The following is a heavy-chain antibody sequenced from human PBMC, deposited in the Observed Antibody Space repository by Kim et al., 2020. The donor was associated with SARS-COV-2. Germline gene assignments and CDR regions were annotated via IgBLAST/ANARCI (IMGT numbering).Heavy chain of an antibody. D-gene: IGHD1-1*01. CDR1: GFSFHSYG. V-gene: IGHV3-33*01. CDR2: IWYDGSNK. J-gene: IGHJ3*02. CDR3: ARDRAGMTPFVFDI. Sequence: GGSLRLSCVASGFSFHSYGMHWVRQAPGKGLEWVAIIWYDGSNKYYADSVKGRFTISRDNSRNTLYLQMNSLRAEDTAVYYCARDRAGMTPFVFDIWGQGTMVTVSP.